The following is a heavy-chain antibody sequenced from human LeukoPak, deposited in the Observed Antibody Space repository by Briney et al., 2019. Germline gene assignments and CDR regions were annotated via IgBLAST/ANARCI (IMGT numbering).Heavy chain of an antibody. D-gene: IGHD6-19*01. Sequence: PSETLSLTCTVSGGSFSSGSHYWNWIRQSPGKGLEWIGYIYYRGTTNYTPSLKSRVTISVDTSMNQFSLRLSSVTAADTAVYFCARSFYSSGWYAPLRWFDTWGQGTLVTVSS. CDR2: IYYRGTT. CDR1: GGSFSSGSHY. V-gene: IGHV4-61*01. CDR3: ARSFYSSGWYAPLRWFDT. J-gene: IGHJ5*02.